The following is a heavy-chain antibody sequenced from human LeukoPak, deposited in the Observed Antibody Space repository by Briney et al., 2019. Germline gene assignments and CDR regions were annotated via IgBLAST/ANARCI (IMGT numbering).Heavy chain of an antibody. CDR2: INHSGST. CDR3: AREPRLRGSYHTFDY. J-gene: IGHJ4*02. V-gene: IGHV4-34*01. Sequence: PSETLSLTCAVYGGSFSGYYWSWIRQPPGKGLEWIGEINHSGSTNYNPSLKSRVTISVDTSKNQFSLKLSSVTAADTAVYYCAREPRLRGSYHTFDYWGQGTLVTASS. D-gene: IGHD1-26*01. CDR1: GGSFSGYY.